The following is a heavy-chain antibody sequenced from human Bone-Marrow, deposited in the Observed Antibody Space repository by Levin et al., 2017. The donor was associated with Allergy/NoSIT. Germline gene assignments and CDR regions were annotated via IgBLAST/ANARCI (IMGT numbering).Heavy chain of an antibody. CDR1: GGSISGSNFY. CDR2: IHYSGST. J-gene: IGHJ4*02. Sequence: SQTLSLTCTVSGGSISGSNFYWGWIRQPPGKGLEWIGSIHYSGSTYYNPSLKSRVTISVDTSKNQFSLKLSSVTAADTAVYYCARGRSTSGIDYWGQGTLVTVST. CDR3: ARGRSTSGIDY. D-gene: IGHD6-6*01. V-gene: IGHV4-39*01.